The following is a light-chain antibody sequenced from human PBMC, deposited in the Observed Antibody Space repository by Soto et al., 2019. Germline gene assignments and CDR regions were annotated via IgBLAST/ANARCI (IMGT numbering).Light chain of an antibody. CDR2: EVT. V-gene: IGLV2-23*02. CDR1: SSDIGGYNA. CDR3: CSYAGSTTWV. Sequence: QSVLTQPASVSGSPGQTITISCTGTSSDIGGYNAVSWYQHHPGKAPKLIIYEVTHRPAGISDRFSASKSGNTASLTISGLQAEDEADYYCCSYAGSTTWVFGGGTKVTVL. J-gene: IGLJ3*02.